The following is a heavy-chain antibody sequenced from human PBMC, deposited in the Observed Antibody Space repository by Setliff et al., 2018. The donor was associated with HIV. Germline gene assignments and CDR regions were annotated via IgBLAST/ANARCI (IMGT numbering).Heavy chain of an antibody. CDR3: ARGGPASPHWFDP. D-gene: IGHD3-16*01. CDR2: IILLFGTP. J-gene: IGHJ5*02. CDR1: GGTFSSYA. V-gene: IGHV1-69*05. Sequence: GASVKVSCKASGGTFSSYAISWVRQAPGQGLEWMGGIILLFGTPNYAQKFQGRVTVSIDRSKNHFSLKLTSMTAADTAVYYCARGGPASPHWFDPWGQGTLVTVSS.